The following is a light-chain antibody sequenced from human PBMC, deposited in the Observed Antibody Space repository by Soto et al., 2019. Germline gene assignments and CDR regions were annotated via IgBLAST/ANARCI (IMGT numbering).Light chain of an antibody. V-gene: IGKV3-20*01. Sequence: EMVLTQSPGTLSLSPGERATLSCRASQSVSSSYLAWYQQKPGQAPRLLIYGASSRATGIPDRFSGSGSGTDFTLTISRLEPEDFAVYYCQQYSSSPTFGGGTKVEIK. J-gene: IGKJ4*01. CDR1: QSVSSSY. CDR3: QQYSSSPT. CDR2: GAS.